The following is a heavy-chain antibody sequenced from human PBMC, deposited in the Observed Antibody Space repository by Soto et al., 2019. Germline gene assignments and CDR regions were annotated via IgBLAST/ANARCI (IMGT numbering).Heavy chain of an antibody. J-gene: IGHJ6*02. CDR1: GGSIIDYY. CDR2: IYYSGTT. V-gene: IGHV4-59*08. Sequence: PSETLSLSCTVSGGSIIDYYWSWIRQPPGKGLEWIGYIYYSGTTDYSPSLKSRATISVDTSKNQFSLKLSSVTAADSAIYYCARQSGGYYHYGMAVWGQGTTVTVSS. CDR3: ARQSGGYYHYGMAV. D-gene: IGHD1-26*01.